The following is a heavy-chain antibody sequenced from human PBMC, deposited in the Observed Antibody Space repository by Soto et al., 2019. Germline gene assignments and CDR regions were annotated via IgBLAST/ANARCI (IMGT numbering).Heavy chain of an antibody. J-gene: IGHJ4*02. Sequence: QVQLQESGPGLVKPSETLALTCTVSGGSISSYYWSWIRQPPGKGLEWIGYIYYSGSTNYNPSLKSRVTRSVDTSKNQFSLKLSSVTAADTAVYYCASSDAYSSGPFDYWGQGTLVTVSS. V-gene: IGHV4-59*08. CDR3: ASSDAYSSGPFDY. CDR2: IYYSGST. D-gene: IGHD6-19*01. CDR1: GGSISSYY.